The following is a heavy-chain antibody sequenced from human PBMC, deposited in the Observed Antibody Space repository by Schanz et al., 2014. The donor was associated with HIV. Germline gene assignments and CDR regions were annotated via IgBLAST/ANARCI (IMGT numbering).Heavy chain of an antibody. J-gene: IGHJ5*02. V-gene: IGHV3-23*01. Sequence: EVQLLESGGGLVQPGGSLRLSCAASGFTFNSYAMSWVRQAPGKGLEWVSAITGSGSTTYYADSVKGRFTISRDNSKNTVYLQMNSLRAEDTAVYYCASRGGSSWYENWFDPWGQGTLVTVSS. CDR3: ASRGGSSWYENWFDP. D-gene: IGHD6-13*01. CDR1: GFTFNSYA. CDR2: ITGSGSTT.